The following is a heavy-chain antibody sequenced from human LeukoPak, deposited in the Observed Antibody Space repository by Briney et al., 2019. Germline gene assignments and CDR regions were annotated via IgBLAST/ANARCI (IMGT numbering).Heavy chain of an antibody. CDR3: ATYSSSWWFYFDY. J-gene: IGHJ4*02. Sequence: PSETLSLTCTVSGGSISSYYWSWIRQPPGKGLEWIGYIYYSGSTNYNPSLKSRVTISVDTSKNQFSLKLSSVTAADTAVYYCATYSSSWWFYFDYWGQGTLVTVSS. D-gene: IGHD6-13*01. CDR2: IYYSGST. V-gene: IGHV4-59*12. CDR1: GGSISSYY.